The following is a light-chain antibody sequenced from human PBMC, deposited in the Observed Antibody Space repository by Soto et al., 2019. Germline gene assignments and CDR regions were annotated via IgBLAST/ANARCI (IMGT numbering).Light chain of an antibody. J-gene: IGKJ3*01. CDR1: QDIGNS. V-gene: IGKV1-33*01. CDR2: DAY. Sequence: DIQMTQSPPSLSASVGDRVTITCQASQDIGNSLNWYQHKPGKAPKLVIYDAYNLETGVPSTFSESGYGTDFTVIISSLRPEDIATYYCQKSDHLPLFGPGTKVDIK. CDR3: QKSDHLPL.